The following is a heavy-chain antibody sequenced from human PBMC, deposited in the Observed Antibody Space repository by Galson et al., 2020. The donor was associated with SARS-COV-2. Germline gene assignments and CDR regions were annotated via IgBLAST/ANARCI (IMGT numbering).Heavy chain of an antibody. Sequence: SETLSLTCTVSGGSISSGGYYWSWIRQHPGKGLEWIGYIYYSGSTYYNPSLKSRVTISVDTSQNQFALKLSSVTAADTAVYYCATMVRGVGWFDPWGQGTLVTVSS. J-gene: IGHJ5*02. D-gene: IGHD3-10*01. CDR2: IYYSGST. V-gene: IGHV4-31*03. CDR3: ATMVRGVGWFDP. CDR1: GGSISSGGYY.